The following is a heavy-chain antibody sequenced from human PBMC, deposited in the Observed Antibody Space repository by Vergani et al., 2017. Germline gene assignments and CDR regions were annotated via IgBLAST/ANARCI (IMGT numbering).Heavy chain of an antibody. Sequence: EVQLVESGGGLVQPGRSLRLSCAASGFTFDDYAMHWVRQAPGKGLEWVSGISSSSSYIYYADSVKGRFTISRDNAKNSLYLQMNSLRAEDTAVYYCARDVYDSSGYYGDFDYWGQGTLVTVSS. CDR3: ARDVYDSSGYYGDFDY. CDR2: ISSSSSYI. CDR1: GFTFDDYA. D-gene: IGHD3-22*01. V-gene: IGHV3-9*01. J-gene: IGHJ4*02.